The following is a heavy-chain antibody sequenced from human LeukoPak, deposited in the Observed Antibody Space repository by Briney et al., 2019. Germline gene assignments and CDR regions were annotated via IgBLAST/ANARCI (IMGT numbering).Heavy chain of an antibody. D-gene: IGHD6-6*01. CDR3: ARQSSSSSTFYYYYYYMDV. CDR2: INHSGST. V-gene: IGHV4-34*01. Sequence: TSETLSLTCAVYGGSFSGYYWSWIRQPPGKGLEWIGEINHSGSTNYNPSLKSRVTISVDTSKNQFPLKLSSVTAADTAVYYCARQSSSSSTFYYYYYYMDVWGKGTTVTVSS. CDR1: GGSFSGYY. J-gene: IGHJ6*03.